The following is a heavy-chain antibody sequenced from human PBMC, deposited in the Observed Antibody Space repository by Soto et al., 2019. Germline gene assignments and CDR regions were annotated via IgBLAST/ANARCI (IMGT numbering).Heavy chain of an antibody. V-gene: IGHV4-34*01. J-gene: IGHJ4*02. CDR1: GGSFSGYY. D-gene: IGHD5-12*01. CDR2: INHSGST. Sequence: SETLSLTCAVYGGSFSGYYWSWIRQPPGKGLEWIGEINHSGSTNYNPSLKSRVTISVDTSKNQFSLKLSSVTAADTAVYYCARGGDIVATIIDYWGQGTLVTVSS. CDR3: ARGGDIVATIIDY.